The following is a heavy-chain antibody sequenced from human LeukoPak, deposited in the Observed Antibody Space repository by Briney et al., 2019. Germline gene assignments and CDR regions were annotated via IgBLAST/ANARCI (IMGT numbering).Heavy chain of an antibody. CDR1: GGTFSSYA. Sequence: ASVKVSCKASGGTFSSYAISWVRQAPGQGLEWMGGIIPIFGTANYAQKFQGRVTITADESTSTAYMELSRLRSDDTAVYYCAREQSSGYYGYWGQGTLVTVSS. J-gene: IGHJ4*02. CDR2: IIPIFGTA. CDR3: AREQSSGYYGY. D-gene: IGHD3-22*01. V-gene: IGHV1-69*13.